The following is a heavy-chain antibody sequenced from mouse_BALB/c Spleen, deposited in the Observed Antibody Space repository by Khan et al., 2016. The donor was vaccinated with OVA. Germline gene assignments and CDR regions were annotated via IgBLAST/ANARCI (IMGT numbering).Heavy chain of an antibody. V-gene: IGHV1-69*02. CDR3: TRGDPGNFDF. CDR1: GYTFTNYW. D-gene: IGHD2-13*01. Sequence: VQLQQSGAELVRPGASVKLSCKASGYTFTNYWINWVKQRPGQGLKWIGNIYPSDSYTNYNQKFKDKATLTVDKFSSTAYMQLSSPTSEDSAVYYCTRGDPGNFDFWGQGTTLTVSS. J-gene: IGHJ2*01. CDR2: IYPSDSYT.